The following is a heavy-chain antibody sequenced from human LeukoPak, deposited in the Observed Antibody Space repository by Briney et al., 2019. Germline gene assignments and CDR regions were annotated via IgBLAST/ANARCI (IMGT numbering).Heavy chain of an antibody. CDR1: GFTFSTFG. J-gene: IGHJ4*02. CDR3: AKGPYRSSWYYFDY. CDR2: IWNDGSNK. D-gene: IGHD6-13*01. Sequence: GGSLRLSCAASGFTFSTFGMHWVRQAPGKGLEWVAFIWNDGSNKYYADSVKGRFTISRDNSKNTLYLQMNSLRAEDTAVFYCAKGPYRSSWYYFDYWGQGTLVTVSS. V-gene: IGHV3-30*02.